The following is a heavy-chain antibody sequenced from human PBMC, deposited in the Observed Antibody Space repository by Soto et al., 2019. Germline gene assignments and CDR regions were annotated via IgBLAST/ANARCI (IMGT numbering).Heavy chain of an antibody. D-gene: IGHD3-3*01. J-gene: IGHJ4*02. CDR3: ARSTSENFWSGPFDY. CDR2: TYWDDDQ. CDR1: GFSLKTIGAS. V-gene: IGHV2-5*02. Sequence: QITLKESGPTLVRPTQTLTLTCSFSGFSLKTIGASVGWIRQPPGKALEWLALTYWDDDQRYSPSLKTRLTVTKDTSKNQVVLAMTNMDPVDTGTYYCARSTSENFWSGPFDYWGPGIVVTVSS.